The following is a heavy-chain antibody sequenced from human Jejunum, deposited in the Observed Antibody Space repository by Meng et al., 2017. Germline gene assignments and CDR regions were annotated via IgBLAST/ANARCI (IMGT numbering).Heavy chain of an antibody. Sequence: GGSLRFSCAASGFTFSRNWMYWVRQVPGKGLVWVSRINSDGSRTDYADSVEGRFTISRDNAKNTLYLQMNSLRVEDTAVYYCAKTDCSGSSCYCGDSWGQGTLVTVSS. CDR2: INSDGSRT. CDR3: AKTDCSGSSCYCGDS. D-gene: IGHD2-15*01. V-gene: IGHV3-74*01. CDR1: GFTFSRNW. J-gene: IGHJ4*02.